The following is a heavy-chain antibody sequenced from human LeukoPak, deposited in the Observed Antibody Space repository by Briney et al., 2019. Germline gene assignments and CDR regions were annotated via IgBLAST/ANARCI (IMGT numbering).Heavy chain of an antibody. CDR2: ISSSTSYI. D-gene: IGHD4-17*01. Sequence: GGSLRLSCAASGFTFSSYSMNWIRQAPGKGLGWVSSISSSTSYIYYADSVKGRFTISKDNAKNSLYLQMNSLRAEDTAVYYCARAGGSTVSHSDYWGQGTLVTVSS. CDR3: ARAGGSTVSHSDY. CDR1: GFTFSSYS. J-gene: IGHJ4*02. V-gene: IGHV3-21*01.